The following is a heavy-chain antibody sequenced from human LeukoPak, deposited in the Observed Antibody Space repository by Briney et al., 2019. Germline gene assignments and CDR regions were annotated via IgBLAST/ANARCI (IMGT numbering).Heavy chain of an antibody. CDR3: ARDVNGIRSGGSSWNNWFDP. J-gene: IGHJ5*02. Sequence: GGSLRLSCAASGFTFSSYAMHGVRQAPGKGLEWVAVISYDGSNKYYADAVKGRFNISRDSSKNRLYLQMNSLRAEDTAVYYCARDVNGIRSGGSSWNNWFDPWGQGTLVTVSS. D-gene: IGHD6-13*01. CDR1: GFTFSSYA. CDR2: ISYDGSNK. V-gene: IGHV3-30*14.